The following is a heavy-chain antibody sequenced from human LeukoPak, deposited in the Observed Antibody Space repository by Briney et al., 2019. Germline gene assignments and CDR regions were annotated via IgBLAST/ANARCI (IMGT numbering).Heavy chain of an antibody. Sequence: PSETLSLTCTVSGGSISSYYWSWIRQPPGKGLEWIGYIYYSGSTNYNPSLKSRVTISVDTSKNQFSLKLSSVSAADTAVYYCAKTYYDILTGYGGPYYMDVWGKGTTVTVSS. CDR1: GGSISSYY. CDR2: IYYSGST. V-gene: IGHV4-59*01. D-gene: IGHD3-9*01. CDR3: AKTYYDILTGYGGPYYMDV. J-gene: IGHJ6*03.